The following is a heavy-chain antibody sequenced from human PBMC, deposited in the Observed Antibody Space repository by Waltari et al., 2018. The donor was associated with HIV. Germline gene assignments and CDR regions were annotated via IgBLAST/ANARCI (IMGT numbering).Heavy chain of an antibody. V-gene: IGHV1-69*01. J-gene: IGHJ4*02. D-gene: IGHD6-13*01. CDR1: GGTFSSYG. CDR2: IIPIFGTA. Sequence: QVQLVQSGAEVKKPGSSVKVSCKASGGTFSSYGISWVRQAPGQGLEWMGGIIPIFGTANYAQKFQGRVTITADESTSTAYMELSSLRSEDTAVYYCASYGRTSWGSSWFDYWGQGTLVTVSS. CDR3: ASYGRTSWGSSWFDY.